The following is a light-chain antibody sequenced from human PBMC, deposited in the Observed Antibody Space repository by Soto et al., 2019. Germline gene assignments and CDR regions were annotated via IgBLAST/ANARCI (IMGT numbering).Light chain of an antibody. CDR1: QSLGIW. Sequence: IQLTQSPSTLSASVVDRVTITCRASQSLGIWLAWHQQKPGKAPKLLIYDASTLKSGVPSRFSGSGSGTKFTLTISSLQPDDFATYYCQEYNSYSGTFGQGTKVDI. J-gene: IGKJ1*01. V-gene: IGKV1-5*01. CDR3: QEYNSYSGT. CDR2: DAS.